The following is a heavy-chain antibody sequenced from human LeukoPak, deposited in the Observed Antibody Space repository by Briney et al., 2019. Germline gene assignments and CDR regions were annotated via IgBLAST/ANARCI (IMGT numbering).Heavy chain of an antibody. CDR3: ARDHYDLGYFDY. J-gene: IGHJ4*02. V-gene: IGHV4-4*07. CDR1: GGSISSYY. D-gene: IGHD3-3*01. CDR2: IYTSGST. Sequence: SSETLSLTCTVSGGSISSYYWSWIRQPAGKGLEWIGRIYTSGSTNYNPSLKGRVTMSVDTSKNQFSLKLGSVTAADTAVYYCARDHYDLGYFDYWGQGTLVTVSS.